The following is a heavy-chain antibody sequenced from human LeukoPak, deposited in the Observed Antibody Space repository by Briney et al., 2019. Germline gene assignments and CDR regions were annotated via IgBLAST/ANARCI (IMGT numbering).Heavy chain of an antibody. J-gene: IGHJ3*02. CDR2: IYAGDSDT. V-gene: IGHV5-51*01. Sequence: GESLKISCKGSGYSFTSYWIGWVRQMPGKGLEWMGIIYAGDSDTRYSPSFRGQVTISADKSISTAYLQWSSLKASDTAMYYCARQGRWLQFGNAFDIWGQGTMVTVSS. CDR3: ARQGRWLQFGNAFDI. CDR1: GYSFTSYW. D-gene: IGHD5-24*01.